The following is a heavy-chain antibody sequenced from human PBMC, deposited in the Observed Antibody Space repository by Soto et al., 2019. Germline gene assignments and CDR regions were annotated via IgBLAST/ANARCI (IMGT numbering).Heavy chain of an antibody. D-gene: IGHD5-18*01. CDR3: AKAREPDTAMRYFDS. CDR2: ISGSGGST. V-gene: IGHV3-23*01. J-gene: IGHJ4*02. Sequence: EVQLLESGGGLVQPGGSLRLSCAASGFTFSSYAMSWVRHAPGKGLEWVSAISGSGGSTYYADSVKGRFTISRDNSKHTLYLQVNSLRAEDTAVYYWAKAREPDTAMRYFDSWGQGTLVTVSS. CDR1: GFTFSSYA.